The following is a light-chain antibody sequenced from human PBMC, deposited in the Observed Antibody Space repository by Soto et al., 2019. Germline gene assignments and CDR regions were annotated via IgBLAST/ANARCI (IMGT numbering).Light chain of an antibody. V-gene: IGKV3-15*01. CDR2: GAS. CDR3: QQYNNWPAT. CDR1: QSVSSN. J-gene: IGKJ1*01. Sequence: EIVITQSPATLSVSPGERATLSCRASQSVSSNLAWYQQKPGQAPRLLIYGASTRATGIPLRFSGSGSGTEFTLTISSLQSEDFAVYYCQQYNNWPATFGQGTKVDIK.